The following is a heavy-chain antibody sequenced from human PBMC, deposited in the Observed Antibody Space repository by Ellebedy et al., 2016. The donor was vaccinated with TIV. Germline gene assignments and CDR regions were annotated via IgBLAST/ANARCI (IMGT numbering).Heavy chain of an antibody. D-gene: IGHD3-22*01. J-gene: IGHJ4*02. CDR3: ARGRYDSSGYYPWPGGTDY. V-gene: IGHV4-59*01. CDR1: GGSISSYY. CDR2: IYYSGST. Sequence: SETLSLXXTVSGGSISSYYWSWIRQPPGKGLEWIGYIYYSGSTNYNPSLKSRVTISVDTSKNQFSLKLSSVTAADTAVYYCARGRYDSSGYYPWPGGTDYWGQGTLVTVSS.